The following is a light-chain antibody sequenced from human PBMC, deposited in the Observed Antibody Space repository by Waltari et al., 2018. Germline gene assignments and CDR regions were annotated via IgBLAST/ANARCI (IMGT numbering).Light chain of an antibody. CDR2: KVS. CDR1: QSLVHSDGNPY. J-gene: IGKJ4*01. V-gene: IGKV2-30*02. Sequence: DVVLTQSPLSLPVTLGQPASISCNSSQSLVHSDGNPYLEWFNQRPGQSPRRLIYKVSNRESGVPDRFSASGSGTDFTLKISRVEAEDVGVYYCMQGTHWPLTFGGGTKVEMK. CDR3: MQGTHWPLT.